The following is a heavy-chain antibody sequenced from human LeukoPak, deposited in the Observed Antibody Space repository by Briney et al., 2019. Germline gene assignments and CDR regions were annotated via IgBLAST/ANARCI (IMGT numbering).Heavy chain of an antibody. D-gene: IGHD1-26*01. V-gene: IGHV4-59*08. CDR2: IYYCGST. CDR3: ARHGASGSYLYYFDY. J-gene: IGHJ4*02. Sequence: PSETLSLTCTVSGGSISSYYWSWIRQTPGKGLEWVGYIYYCGSTNYTPSLKSRVTISVDTSRNQFSLKLSSVTAADTAVYLCARHGASGSYLYYFDYWGQGTLVTVSS. CDR1: GGSISSYY.